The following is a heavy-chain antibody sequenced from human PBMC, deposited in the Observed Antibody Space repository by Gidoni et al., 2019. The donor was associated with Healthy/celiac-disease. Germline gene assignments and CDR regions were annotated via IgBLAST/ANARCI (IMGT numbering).Heavy chain of an antibody. V-gene: IGHV5-10-1*03. Sequence: EVQLVQSGAEVKKPGESRRISCKGSGYSFTSYWISWVRQMPGKGLEWMGRIAPSDSYTNYSPSFQGHVTISADKSISTAYLQWSSLKASDTAMYYCARHHLTASSGYYYGMDVWGKGTTVTVSS. CDR3: ARHHLTASSGYYYGMDV. J-gene: IGHJ6*04. D-gene: IGHD6-6*01. CDR1: GYSFTSYW. CDR2: IAPSDSYT.